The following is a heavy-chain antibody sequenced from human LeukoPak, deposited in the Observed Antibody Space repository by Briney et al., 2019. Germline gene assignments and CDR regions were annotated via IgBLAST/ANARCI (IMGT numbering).Heavy chain of an antibody. CDR2: INPNSGGT. D-gene: IGHD6-6*01. J-gene: IGHJ5*02. V-gene: IGHV1-2*02. CDR1: GYTFTGYF. Sequence: ASVTVSCKSSGYTFTGYFIHWVRQAPGQGFEWMGWINPNSGGTNYAQNFQGRVTMTRDTSISTTYMELTRLTSDDTAVYYCARRGAEYTTSSYGWFDPWGQGTLVTVSS. CDR3: ARRGAEYTTSSYGWFDP.